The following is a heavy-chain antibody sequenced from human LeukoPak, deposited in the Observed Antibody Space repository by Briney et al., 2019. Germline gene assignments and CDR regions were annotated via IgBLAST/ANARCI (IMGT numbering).Heavy chain of an antibody. J-gene: IGHJ5*02. CDR3: ARAAMGTNWFDP. V-gene: IGHV4-59*08. CDR2: IYYSGGT. CDR1: GGSISSYY. D-gene: IGHD5-18*01. Sequence: SETLSLTCTVSGGSISSYYWSWIRQPPGKGLEWIGYIYYSGGTNYNPSLKSRVTISVDTSKNQFSLKLSSVTAADTAVYYCARAAMGTNWFDPWGQGTLATVSS.